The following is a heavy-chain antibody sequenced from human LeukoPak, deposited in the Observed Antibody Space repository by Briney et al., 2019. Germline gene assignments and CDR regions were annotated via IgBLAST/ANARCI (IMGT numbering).Heavy chain of an antibody. V-gene: IGHV3-48*03. D-gene: IGHD1-26*01. CDR1: GFTFSSYE. CDR3: ARNLRIVSGSYLDY. Sequence: GGSLRLSCAASGFTFSSYEMNWVRQAPGKGLEWVSYISSSGSTIYYADSVKGRFTISRDNAKNSLYLQMNSLRAEDTAIYYCARNLRIVSGSYLDYWGQGTLVTVSS. J-gene: IGHJ4*02. CDR2: ISSSGSTI.